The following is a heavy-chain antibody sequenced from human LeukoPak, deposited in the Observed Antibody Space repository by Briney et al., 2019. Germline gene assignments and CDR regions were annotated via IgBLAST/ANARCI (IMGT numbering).Heavy chain of an antibody. Sequence: GGSLRLSCAASGFTFSSYSMNWVRQAPGKGLEWVSSISSSSSYIYYADSVKGRFTISRDNSKNTLYLQMNSLRAEDTAVYYCAKEAYSGSLYYFDYWGQGTLVTVSS. CDR3: AKEAYSGSLYYFDY. V-gene: IGHV3-21*01. CDR2: ISSSSSYI. J-gene: IGHJ4*02. CDR1: GFTFSSYS. D-gene: IGHD1-26*01.